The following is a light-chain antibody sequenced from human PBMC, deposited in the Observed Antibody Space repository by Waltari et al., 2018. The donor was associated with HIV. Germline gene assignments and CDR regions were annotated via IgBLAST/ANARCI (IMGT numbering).Light chain of an antibody. J-gene: IGKJ1*01. V-gene: IGKV3-20*01. CDR2: GAS. CDR3: QHDTSSPTWT. Sequence: IVLTQSPGTLSLSPGERATFSCRASQSVSSDLAWYHQRPGQAPRLLIYGASTRATGIPDRFSGSGSVTDFTLTINSLEPEDFAVYYCQHDTSSPTWTFGQGTKVEIK. CDR1: QSVSSD.